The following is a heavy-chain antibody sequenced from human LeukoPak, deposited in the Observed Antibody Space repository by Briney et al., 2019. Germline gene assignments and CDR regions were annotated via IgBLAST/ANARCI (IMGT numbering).Heavy chain of an antibody. CDR3: ARRRVAYSNYEVPSAGWFDP. V-gene: IGHV4-39*01. Sequence: SETLSLTCTVSGGSISSSSYYWGWIRQPPGKGLEWIGSIYYSGSTYYNPSLKSRVTISVDTSKNQFSLKLSSVTAADTAVYYCARRRVAYSNYEVPSAGWFDPWGQGTLVTVSS. CDR2: IYYSGST. D-gene: IGHD4-11*01. J-gene: IGHJ5*02. CDR1: GGSISSSSYY.